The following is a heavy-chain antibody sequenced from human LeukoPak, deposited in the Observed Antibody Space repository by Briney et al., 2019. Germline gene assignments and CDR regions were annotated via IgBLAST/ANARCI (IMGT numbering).Heavy chain of an antibody. V-gene: IGHV3-11*06. CDR3: ARGRSTSWMSSMGY. CDR1: GFTFSDYY. CDR2: ISSSSSYT. Sequence: PGGSLRLSCAASGFTFSDYYMSWIRQAPGKGLEWVSYISSSSSYTNYADSVKGRFTISRDNAKNSLYLQMNSLRAEDTAVYYYARGRSTSWMSSMGYWGQGTLVTVSS. D-gene: IGHD2-2*01. J-gene: IGHJ4*02.